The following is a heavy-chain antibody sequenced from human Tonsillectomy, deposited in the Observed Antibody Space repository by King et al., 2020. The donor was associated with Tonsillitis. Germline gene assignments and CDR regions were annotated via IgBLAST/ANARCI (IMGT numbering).Heavy chain of an antibody. V-gene: IGHV1-46*01. J-gene: IGHJ4*02. Sequence: VQLAQSGAEVKKPGASVKVSCKASGYTFTSYYMHWVRQAPGQGLEWMGIINPSGGSTSYAQKFQGRVTMTRDTSTSTVYMELSSLRSEDTAVYYCASSVVVTAIDYWGQGTLVTVSS. CDR1: GYTFTSYY. D-gene: IGHD2-21*02. CDR2: INPSGGST. CDR3: ASSVVVTAIDY.